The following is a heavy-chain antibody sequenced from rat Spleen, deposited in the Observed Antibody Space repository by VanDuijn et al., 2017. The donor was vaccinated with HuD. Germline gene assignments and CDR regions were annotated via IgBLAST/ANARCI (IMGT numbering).Heavy chain of an antibody. CDR3: ATHHLTLGA. D-gene: IGHD1-3*01. CDR2: ISYDGSST. J-gene: IGHJ4*01. Sequence: EVQLVESGGGLVQPGRSLKLSCAASGFTFSDYNMAWVRQAPKKGLEWVATISYDGSSTYYRDSVKGRFTISRDNAKSTLYLQMDSLRSEDTATYYCATHHLTLGAWGQGASVTVSS. V-gene: IGHV5-7*01. CDR1: GFTFSDYN.